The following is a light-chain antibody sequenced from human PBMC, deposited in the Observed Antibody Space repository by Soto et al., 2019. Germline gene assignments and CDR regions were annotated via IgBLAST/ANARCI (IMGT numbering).Light chain of an antibody. Sequence: EIVLTQSPATLSLSPGERATLSCRASQSVGSQLAWYQQKPGQAPRLLIYDAFNRATGIPARFSGSGSGTDFTLSINSLEPEDYAVYYCQQRSNWPRTFGQGTRLEIK. CDR1: QSVGSQ. CDR2: DAF. V-gene: IGKV3-11*01. J-gene: IGKJ2*01. CDR3: QQRSNWPRT.